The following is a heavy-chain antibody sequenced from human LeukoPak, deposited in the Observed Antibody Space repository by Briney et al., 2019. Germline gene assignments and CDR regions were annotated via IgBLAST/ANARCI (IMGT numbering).Heavy chain of an antibody. CDR3: AKDGVTTPYYFDY. CDR1: GFTFSSYA. CDR2: IIDSGDSS. V-gene: IGHV3-23*01. D-gene: IGHD4-17*01. J-gene: IGHJ4*02. Sequence: PGGSLRLSCAASGFTFSSYAMSWVRQAPGKGLDWVSSIIDSGDSSAYADSVKGRFIISRDNSNNMLYLQMNSLRAEDTAVYYCAKDGVTTPYYFDYWGQGTPVTVSS.